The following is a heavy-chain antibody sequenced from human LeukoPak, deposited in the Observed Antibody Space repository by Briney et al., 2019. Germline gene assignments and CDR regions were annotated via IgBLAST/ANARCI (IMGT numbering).Heavy chain of an antibody. J-gene: IGHJ4*02. D-gene: IGHD1-26*01. CDR1: GFSFNNYW. CDR3: ARPSRGSTPDY. CDR2: RKQDGSEK. Sequence: GGSLRLSCAASGFSFNNYWMSWVRQAPGKGLECVANRKQDGSEKFYVDSVKGRFTVSSDNAKNSLYQQMNSLRDADTAVYYCARPSRGSTPDYWGQGTLVTVSS. V-gene: IGHV3-7*04.